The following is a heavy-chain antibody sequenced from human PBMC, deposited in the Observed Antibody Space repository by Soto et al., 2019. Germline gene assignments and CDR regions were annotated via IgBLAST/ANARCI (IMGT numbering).Heavy chain of an antibody. J-gene: IGHJ4*02. CDR1: GFTFSTYA. Sequence: PGGSLRLSCAASGFTFSTYAMSWVRQAPGKGLEWVSAISGSGDTTYYANSVKGRFTISRDDSKNTLYLQMNSLRAEDTAVYYCAKLMMGPNPPFDYWGQGPLVTVSS. CDR2: ISGSGDTT. D-gene: IGHD2-8*01. V-gene: IGHV3-23*01. CDR3: AKLMMGPNPPFDY.